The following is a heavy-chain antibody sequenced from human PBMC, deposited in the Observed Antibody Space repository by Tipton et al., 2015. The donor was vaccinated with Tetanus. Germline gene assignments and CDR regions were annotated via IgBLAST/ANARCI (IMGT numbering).Heavy chain of an antibody. D-gene: IGHD3-22*01. CDR3: ARRRSAVLSGGYNWYLDL. CDR2: ISPDDSQA. CDR1: GYDFTKHS. V-gene: IGHV5-51*01. J-gene: IGHJ2*01. Sequence: VQLVQFGPEVKKPGESLKISCQASGYDFTKHSIAWVRHMPGKGLEWMGIISPDDSQAIHSPSFQGHVTVSADKSVVTVYLQWSRLTASDTAIYYCARRRSAVLSGGYNWYLDLWGRGTLVTVSS.